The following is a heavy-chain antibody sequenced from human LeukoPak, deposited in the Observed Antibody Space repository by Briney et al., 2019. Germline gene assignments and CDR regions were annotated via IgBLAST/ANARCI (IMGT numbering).Heavy chain of an antibody. V-gene: IGHV1-8*03. CDR2: MNPNSGNT. J-gene: IGHJ4*02. Sequence: ALVKVSCKASGYTFTSYDINLVRQATGQGLEWMGWMNPNSGNTGYAQKFQGRVTITRNTSISTAYMELSSLRSEDTAVYYCARGSYDFWSGPRGYFDYWGQGTLVTVSS. D-gene: IGHD3-3*01. CDR3: ARGSYDFWSGPRGYFDY. CDR1: GYTFTSYD.